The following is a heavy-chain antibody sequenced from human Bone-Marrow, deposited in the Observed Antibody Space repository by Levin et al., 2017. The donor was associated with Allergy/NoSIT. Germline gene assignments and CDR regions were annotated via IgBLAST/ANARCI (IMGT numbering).Heavy chain of an antibody. CDR3: TTEAETTSGVVIPF. D-gene: IGHD2-2*01. CDR2: FDPEAGGI. Sequence: GGSLRLSCKVSGYSLTELSMHWVRQAPGKGLEWMAGFDPEAGGIIYSQKFQGRVTVTEDTSTETAYMELSSLTSEDTAVFYCTTEAETTSGVVIPFWGQGTLVTVSS. CDR1: GYSLTELS. V-gene: IGHV1-24*01. J-gene: IGHJ4*02.